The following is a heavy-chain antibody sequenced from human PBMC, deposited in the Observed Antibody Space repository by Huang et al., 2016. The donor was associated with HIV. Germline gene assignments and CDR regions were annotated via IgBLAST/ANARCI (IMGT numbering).Heavy chain of an antibody. CDR1: GYTFSKFG. Sequence: QVLLTQSGAEVKKPGASVKVSCKTSGYTFSKFGMRWVRQAPGQGLEWMGWISGHNGNREDARKFQDRVTMTTDSATTTVQMELRSLGYDDTAVYYCARDSWSGDTIFDYWGQGTLVTVSS. CDR3: ARDSWSGDTIFDY. V-gene: IGHV1-18*01. CDR2: ISGHNGNR. J-gene: IGHJ4*02. D-gene: IGHD3-10*01.